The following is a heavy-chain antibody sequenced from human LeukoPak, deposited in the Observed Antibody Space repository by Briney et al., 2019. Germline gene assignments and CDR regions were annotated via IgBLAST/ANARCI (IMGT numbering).Heavy chain of an antibody. Sequence: SGTLSLTCAVYGGSFSGYYWSWIRQPPGKGREWIGEINHSGSTNYNPSLKSRVTISVDTSKNQFSLKLSSVTAADTGVYYCARHPSYYGSGSQRFDPWGQGTLVTVSS. CDR1: GGSFSGYY. CDR2: INHSGST. V-gene: IGHV4-34*01. D-gene: IGHD3-10*01. J-gene: IGHJ5*02. CDR3: ARHPSYYGSGSQRFDP.